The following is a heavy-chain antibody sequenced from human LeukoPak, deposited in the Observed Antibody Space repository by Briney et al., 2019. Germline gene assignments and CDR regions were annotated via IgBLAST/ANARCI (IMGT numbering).Heavy chain of an antibody. J-gene: IGHJ4*02. CDR1: GYSISSGYY. CDR3: ARVVAVAGTPYFDY. CDR2: IYHSGST. D-gene: IGHD6-19*01. Sequence: SETLSLTCAVSGYSISSGYYWGWIRQPPGKGLEWIGSIYHSGSTYYNPSLKSRVTISVDTSKNQFSLKLSSVTAADTAVYHCARVVAVAGTPYFDYWGQGTLVTVSS. V-gene: IGHV4-38-2*01.